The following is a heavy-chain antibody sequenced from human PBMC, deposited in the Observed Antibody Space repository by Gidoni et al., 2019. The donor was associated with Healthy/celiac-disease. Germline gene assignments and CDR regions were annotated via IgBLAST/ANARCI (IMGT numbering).Heavy chain of an antibody. V-gene: IGHV4-31*03. Sequence: QVQLQESGPGLVKPSQTLSLTCTVSGGSISSGGYYWSWIRQHPGKGLEWIGYIYYSGSTYYNPSLKSRVTISVDTSKNLFSLKLSSVTAADTAVYYCARDGVGGWSDVGTVYWGQGTLVTVSS. CDR1: GGSISSGGYY. CDR3: ARDGVGGWSDVGTVY. CDR2: IYYSGST. D-gene: IGHD2-15*01. J-gene: IGHJ4*02.